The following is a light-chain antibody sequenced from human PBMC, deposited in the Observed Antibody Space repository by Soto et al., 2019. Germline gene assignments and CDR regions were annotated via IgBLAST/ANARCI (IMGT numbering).Light chain of an antibody. CDR2: GAS. V-gene: IGKV1-5*03. CDR1: HSIGGL. J-gene: IGKJ4*01. Sequence: DVQMTQSPSTLSASVGDRVTITCRASHSIGGLLAWYQQKPGKAPKLLTYGASSFDIGVPSRFSGRGSETDFSLSINNLWLDDFAIDYCQQYNDFLLTFGGGTRLE. CDR3: QQYNDFLLT.